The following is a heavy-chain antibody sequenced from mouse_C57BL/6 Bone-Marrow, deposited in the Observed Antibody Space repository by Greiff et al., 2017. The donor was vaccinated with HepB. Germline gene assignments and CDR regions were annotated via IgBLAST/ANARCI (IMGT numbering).Heavy chain of an antibody. V-gene: IGHV14-2*01. CDR2: IDPEDGDT. J-gene: IGHJ4*01. CDR3: ASDDDGDYYAMDY. D-gene: IGHD2-4*01. CDR1: GFNIKDYY. Sequence: EVQLQQSGAELVKPGASVKLSCTASGFNIKDYYMHWVKQRTEQGLEWIGRIDPEDGDTKYAPKFQGKATITADKSSNTAYLPLSSLTSEDTTVYYCASDDDGDYYAMDYWGQGTSVTVSS.